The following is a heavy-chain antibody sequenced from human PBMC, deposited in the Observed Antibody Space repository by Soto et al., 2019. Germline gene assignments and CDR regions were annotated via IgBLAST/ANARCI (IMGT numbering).Heavy chain of an antibody. CDR1: GGSFSGYY. V-gene: IGHV4-34*01. CDR3: VRDPGRYYYYYYGMDV. CDR2: INHSGST. J-gene: IGHJ6*02. Sequence: SETLSLTCAVYGGSFSGYYWSWIRQPPGKGLEWIGEINHSGSTNYNPSLKSRVTISVDTSKNQFSLKLSSVTAADTAVYYCVRDPGRYYYYYYGMDVWGQRTTVTVSS. D-gene: IGHD3-10*01.